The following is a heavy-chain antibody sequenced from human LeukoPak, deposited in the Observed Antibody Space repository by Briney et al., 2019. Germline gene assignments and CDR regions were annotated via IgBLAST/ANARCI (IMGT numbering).Heavy chain of an antibody. CDR3: ARAYYDILTGYHWFDP. CDR2: INHSGST. CDR1: GGSFSGYY. Sequence: SETLSLTCAVYGGSFSGYYWSWIRQPPGKGLEWIGEINHSGSTNYNPSLKSRVTISVDTSKNQFSLKLSSVTAADTAVYYCARAYYDILTGYHWFDPWGQGTLVTVSS. V-gene: IGHV4-34*01. D-gene: IGHD3-9*01. J-gene: IGHJ5*02.